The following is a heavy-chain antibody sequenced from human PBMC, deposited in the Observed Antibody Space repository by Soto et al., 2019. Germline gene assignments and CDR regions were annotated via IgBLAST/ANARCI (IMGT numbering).Heavy chain of an antibody. D-gene: IGHD6-19*01. CDR2: VSHDGRNT. CDR3: AKGGRQWLVTSDFNY. V-gene: IGHV3-30*18. Sequence: VQLVESGGGVVQPGRSLRLSCAASGFTFSDYAMHWVRQAPGKGLEWVAVVSHDGRNTHYADSVKGRFTISRDSSKNPVSLEMTSLGAEDAAAYYWAKGGRQWLVTSDFNYWGQGALVTVSS. J-gene: IGHJ4*02. CDR1: GFTFSDYA.